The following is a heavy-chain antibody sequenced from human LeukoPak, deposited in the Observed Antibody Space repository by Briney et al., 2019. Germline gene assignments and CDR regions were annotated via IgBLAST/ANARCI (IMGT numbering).Heavy chain of an antibody. D-gene: IGHD6-19*01. Sequence: PSETLSLTCTVSGGSLRSSGHWWVWIRQPPGKGLEWIGSIHYSGKVYYNPSLKSRVTTSVDTSTDQFSLRLSSATAADTAVYYCARQSGDQSSAWYFDAWGQGTLVTVFS. CDR1: GGSLRSSGHW. J-gene: IGHJ4*02. V-gene: IGHV4-39*01. CDR2: IHYSGKV. CDR3: ARQSGDQSSAWYFDA.